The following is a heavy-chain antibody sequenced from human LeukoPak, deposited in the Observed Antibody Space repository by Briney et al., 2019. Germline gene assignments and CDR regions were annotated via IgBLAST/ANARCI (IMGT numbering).Heavy chain of an antibody. CDR1: GGSFSGYY. J-gene: IGHJ4*02. CDR2: INHSGST. Sequence: SETLSLTCAVYGGSFSGYYWSWIRQPPGKGLEWIGEINHSGSTNYNPSLKSRVTISVDTSKNQFSLKLSSVTAADTAVYYCARSSSGYYLDYSGQGTLVTVSS. V-gene: IGHV4-34*01. CDR3: ARSSSGYYLDY. D-gene: IGHD3-22*01.